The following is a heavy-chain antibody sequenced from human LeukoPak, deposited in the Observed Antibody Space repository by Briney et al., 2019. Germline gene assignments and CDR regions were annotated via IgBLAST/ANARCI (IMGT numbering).Heavy chain of an antibody. D-gene: IGHD3-9*01. CDR3: TRLVTDYYYYGMDV. CDR1: GGTFSSYA. CDR2: IIPILGIA. J-gene: IGHJ6*02. V-gene: IGHV1-69*04. Sequence: GASVKVSCKASGGTFSSYAISWVRQAPGQGLEWMGRIIPILGIANYAQKFQGRVTITADKSTSTAYMELSSLRSEDTAVYYCTRLVTDYYYYGMDVWGQGTTVTVSS.